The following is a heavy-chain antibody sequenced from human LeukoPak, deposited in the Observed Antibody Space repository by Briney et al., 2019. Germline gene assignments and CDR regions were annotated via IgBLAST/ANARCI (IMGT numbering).Heavy chain of an antibody. D-gene: IGHD6-13*01. CDR2: INHSGST. CDR1: GFTFSDYY. Sequence: GSLRLSCAASGFTFSDYYWSWIRQPPGKGLEWIGEINHSGSTNYNPSLKSRVTISVDTSKNQFSLKLSSVTAADTAVYYCARGSSSWYRWFDPWSQGTLVTVSS. J-gene: IGHJ5*02. CDR3: ARGSSSWYRWFDP. V-gene: IGHV4-34*01.